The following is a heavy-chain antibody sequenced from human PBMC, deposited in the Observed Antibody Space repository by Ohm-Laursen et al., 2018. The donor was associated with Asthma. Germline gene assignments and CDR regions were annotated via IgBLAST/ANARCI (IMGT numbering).Heavy chain of an antibody. CDR3: ARLGYGGNSGFDY. V-gene: IGHV1-8*02. CDR2: MNPNSGNT. CDR1: GYTFTGYY. Sequence: ASVKVSCKASGYTFTGYYMHWVRQATGQGLEWMGWMNPNSGNTDFAQKFRGRVTMTRNTSISTAYMELISLRSDDTAIYYCARLGYGGNSGFDYWGQGTLVTVSS. D-gene: IGHD4-23*01. J-gene: IGHJ4*02.